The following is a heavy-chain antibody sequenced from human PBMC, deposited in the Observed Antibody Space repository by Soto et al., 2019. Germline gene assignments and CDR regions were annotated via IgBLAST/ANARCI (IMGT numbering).Heavy chain of an antibody. CDR1: GFTFSNYD. Sequence: GGSLRLSCAASGFTFSNYDMNWVRQAPGKGLEWVSYISKSDNIIYYADSVKGRFTISRDNAKNSLYLQMNSLRVEDMAVYFCARDSSYDSTGYYDYRGQGTLVTVSS. D-gene: IGHD3-22*01. V-gene: IGHV3-48*03. J-gene: IGHJ4*02. CDR2: ISKSDNII. CDR3: ARDSSYDSTGYYDY.